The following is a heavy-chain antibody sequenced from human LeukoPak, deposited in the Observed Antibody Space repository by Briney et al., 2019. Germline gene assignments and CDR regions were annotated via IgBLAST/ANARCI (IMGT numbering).Heavy chain of an antibody. Sequence: GGPLRFSCAASGFTFSSYNMSLVRQPPGKRLGWVSYISGGSSAIYYADSVKGRFTISRDNAKNSLYLQMNRLRAEATAVYYGGRDYGMATIRMDFWGEGTLVTVSS. CDR1: GFTFSSYN. D-gene: IGHD5-24*01. CDR2: ISGGSSAI. CDR3: GRDYGMATIRMDF. V-gene: IGHV3-48*01. J-gene: IGHJ4*02.